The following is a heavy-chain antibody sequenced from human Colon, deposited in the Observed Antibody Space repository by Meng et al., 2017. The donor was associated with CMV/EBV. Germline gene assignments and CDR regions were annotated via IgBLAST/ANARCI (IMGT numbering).Heavy chain of an antibody. D-gene: IGHD1-26*01. CDR3: ARDNMGSLDY. V-gene: IGHV4-59*01. CDR1: GGSISGYQ. J-gene: IGHJ4*02. Sequence: ESLKISCSVSGGSISGYQWAWVRQAPGKGLEWIGHSSGSATYNPSLKSRVTISVDASKRQFSLNVNFVTAADTALYFCARDNMGSLDYWGQGALVTVSS. CDR2: SSGSA.